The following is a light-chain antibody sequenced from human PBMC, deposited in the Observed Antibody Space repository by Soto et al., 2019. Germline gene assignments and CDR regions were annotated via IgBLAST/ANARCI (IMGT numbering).Light chain of an antibody. J-gene: IGKJ1*01. CDR1: QSISSSY. V-gene: IGKV3-20*01. CDR3: QQYGNSPRT. CDR2: GAS. Sequence: EIVLTQSPGTLSLSPGERATLSCRASQSISSSYVAWYQQKPGQAPRLLIDGASSRATGIPDRFSGSGSGTDFTITISRLEPEDFAVYYCQQYGNSPRTFGQGTKVEIK.